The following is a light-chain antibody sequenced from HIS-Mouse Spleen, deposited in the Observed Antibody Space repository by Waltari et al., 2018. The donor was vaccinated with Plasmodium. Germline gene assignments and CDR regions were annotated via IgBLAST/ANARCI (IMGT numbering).Light chain of an antibody. V-gene: IGLV3-27*01. CDR2: KDS. CDR3: YSAADNNRV. J-gene: IGLJ3*02. CDR1: VLAKKY. Sequence: SYELTQPSSVSVSPGQTARITCSGDVLAKKYARWFQQKPGQAPVLVIYKDSERPSGSPGRFSGSSSGTTGTVTISGAQVEDEADYYCYSAADNNRVFGGGTKLTVL.